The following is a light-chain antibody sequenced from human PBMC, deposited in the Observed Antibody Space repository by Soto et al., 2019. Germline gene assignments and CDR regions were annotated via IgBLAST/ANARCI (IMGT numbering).Light chain of an antibody. J-gene: IGKJ5*01. Sequence: EIVLTQSPGTLSLSPGERATLSCRASQSVSSSFLAWDQQKPGQAPRLLIYGASSRATGIPDRFSGSGSGTDFTLTISRLEPEDFAVYYCQQYGSSPITFGQGTRLDIK. CDR1: QSVSSSF. V-gene: IGKV3-20*01. CDR2: GAS. CDR3: QQYGSSPIT.